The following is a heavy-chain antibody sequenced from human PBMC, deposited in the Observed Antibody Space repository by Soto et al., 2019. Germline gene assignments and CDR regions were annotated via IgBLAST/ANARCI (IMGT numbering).Heavy chain of an antibody. D-gene: IGHD3-9*01. V-gene: IGHV5-51*01. J-gene: IGHJ5*02. CDR2: IGPSDSDT. CDR1: EYRFNTYW. CDR3: VKRLRDVSISGYWFDP. Sequence: PGESLKISCRYSEYRFNTYWIAWVRQMPGKGLEWMGIIGPSDSDTQYSPSFKGQVTISADKAFNTVYLQWGRLKASDSAMYYCVKRLRDVSISGYWFDPWGQGTLVTVSS.